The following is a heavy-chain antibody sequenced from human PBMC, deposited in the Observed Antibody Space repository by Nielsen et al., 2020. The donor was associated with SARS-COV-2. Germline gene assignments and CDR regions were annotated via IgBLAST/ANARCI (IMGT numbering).Heavy chain of an antibody. CDR3: ASHSSSWPDYYMDV. J-gene: IGHJ6*03. V-gene: IGHV5-51*01. Sequence: GGSLRLSCKTSGYDFAYHWIGWVRQMPGKGLEWMGFIFPGDSDTKYSPSFQGQVTISADKSISTAYLQWSSLKASDTAMYYCASHSSSWPDYYMDVWGKGTTVTVSS. CDR1: GYDFAYHW. CDR2: IFPGDSDT. D-gene: IGHD6-13*01.